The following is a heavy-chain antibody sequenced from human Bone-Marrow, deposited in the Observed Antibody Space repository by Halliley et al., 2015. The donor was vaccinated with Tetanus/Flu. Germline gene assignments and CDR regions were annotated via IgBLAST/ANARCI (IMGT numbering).Heavy chain of an antibody. CDR3: MTERDQLVGETEDNSDC. Sequence: SQADGGTTDYAAPVKGRFTISRDDSKNTLFLQMNSLKTEDTAVYYCMTERDQLVGETEDNSDCWGQGTLVTVSS. CDR2: SQADGGTT. V-gene: IGHV3-15*01. J-gene: IGHJ4*02. D-gene: IGHD1-26*01.